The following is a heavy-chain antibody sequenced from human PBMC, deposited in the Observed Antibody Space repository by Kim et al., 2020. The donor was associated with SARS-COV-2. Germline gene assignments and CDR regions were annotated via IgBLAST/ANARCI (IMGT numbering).Heavy chain of an antibody. D-gene: IGHD6-13*01. V-gene: IGHV4-31*02. Sequence: YNPSLKSRVTISVDTSKNQFSLKLSSVTAADTAVYYCARDLASSSFAFDIWGQGTMVTVSS. CDR3: ARDLASSSFAFDI. J-gene: IGHJ3*02.